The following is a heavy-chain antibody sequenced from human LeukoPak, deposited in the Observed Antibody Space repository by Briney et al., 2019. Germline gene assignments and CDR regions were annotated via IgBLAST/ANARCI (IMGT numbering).Heavy chain of an antibody. CDR2: ISSSSYI. Sequence: PWGSLRLSCAASGFTFSSYSMNWVRQAPGKGLEWVSSISSSSYIYYADSVKGRFTISRDNAKNSLYLQMNSLRAEDTAVYYCARRSAAGFDYWGQGTLVTVSS. J-gene: IGHJ4*02. CDR1: GFTFSSYS. V-gene: IGHV3-21*01. D-gene: IGHD6-13*01. CDR3: ARRSAAGFDY.